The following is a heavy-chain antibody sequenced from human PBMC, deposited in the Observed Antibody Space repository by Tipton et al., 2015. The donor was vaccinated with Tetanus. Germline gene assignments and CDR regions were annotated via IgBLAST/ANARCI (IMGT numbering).Heavy chain of an antibody. D-gene: IGHD2-2*01. CDR3: ARGWSECSSWSCSPFDS. Sequence: TLSLICTVSGGSVSSYYWTWFRQPPGKRLEWIGFVSSSGNSNYSPSLTGRVSMSLDTSKQQFSLSLTSATAADPAVYYCARGWSECSSWSCSPFDSWGQGTLVTVSS. CDR2: VSSSGNS. V-gene: IGHV4-4*07. J-gene: IGHJ4*02. CDR1: GGSVSSYY.